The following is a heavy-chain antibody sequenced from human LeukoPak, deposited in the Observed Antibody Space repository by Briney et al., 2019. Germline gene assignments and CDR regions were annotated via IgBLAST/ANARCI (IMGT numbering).Heavy chain of an antibody. V-gene: IGHV3-23*01. CDR2: ISGSGGST. J-gene: IGHJ5*02. D-gene: IGHD6-19*01. CDR1: GFTFITYA. CDR3: ARAQVVAGTGGFDP. Sequence: GGSLRLSCAASGFTFITYAMSWVRQAPGKGLEWVSAISGSGGSTYYADSVKGRFTISRDNAKNTLYLQMNSLRAEDTAVYYCARAQVVAGTGGFDPWGQGTLVTVSS.